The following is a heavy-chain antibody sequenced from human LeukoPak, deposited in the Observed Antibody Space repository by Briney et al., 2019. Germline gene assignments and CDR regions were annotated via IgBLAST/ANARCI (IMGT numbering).Heavy chain of an antibody. Sequence: GGSLRLSCAASGVTFTNYATSWVHQAPGKGLEWGSGISGGGGSTYYADSVRGRFTISKDNSKNTMYLEMTSLRPEDTAVYYCAKSGCTSTSCYGLFSGWFDPWGQGPLVTVSS. CDR3: AKSGCTSTSCYGLFSGWFDP. CDR1: GVTFTNYA. D-gene: IGHD2-2*01. V-gene: IGHV3-23*01. CDR2: ISGGGGST. J-gene: IGHJ5*02.